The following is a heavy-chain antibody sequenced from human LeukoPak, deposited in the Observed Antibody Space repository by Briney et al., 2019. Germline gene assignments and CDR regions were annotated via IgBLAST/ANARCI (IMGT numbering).Heavy chain of an antibody. CDR1: GDSVSRSDSY. V-gene: IGHV4-30-4*08. Sequence: SETLSLTCTIFGDSVSRSDSYWDWIRQPPGKGLEWIGYIYYSGSTYYNPSLKSRATISVDTSKNQFSLKLSSVTAADTAVYYCARVDQWLNDYWGQGTLVTVSS. J-gene: IGHJ4*02. D-gene: IGHD3-22*01. CDR3: ARVDQWLNDY. CDR2: IYYSGST.